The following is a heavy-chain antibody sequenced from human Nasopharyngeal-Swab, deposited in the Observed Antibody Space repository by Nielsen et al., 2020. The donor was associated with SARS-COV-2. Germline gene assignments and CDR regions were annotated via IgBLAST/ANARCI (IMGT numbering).Heavy chain of an antibody. CDR2: ISGSGGNT. J-gene: IGHJ5*02. V-gene: IGHV3-23*01. CDR3: AKDLTGYSSSSLGS. CDR1: GFTFSSSA. Sequence: GESLKISCAASGFTFSSSAMSWVRQAPGKGLEWFSAISGSGGNTYYADSVKGRFTISRDNSKNTLYLQMNSLGADDTALYFCAKDLTGYSSSSLGSWGQGTLVTVSS. D-gene: IGHD6-6*01.